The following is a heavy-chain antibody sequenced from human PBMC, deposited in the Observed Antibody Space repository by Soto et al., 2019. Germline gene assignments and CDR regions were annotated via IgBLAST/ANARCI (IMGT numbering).Heavy chain of an antibody. D-gene: IGHD4-4*01. CDR2: IDYSGTA. V-gene: IGHV4-39*01. J-gene: IGHJ4*02. CDR1: YGSLSVSNVF. CDR3: ARTTGRHLDF. Sequence: KPXXTLSLPCTVSYGSLSVSNVFWGWVRQPPGKGLEWIGNIDYSGTAYFNPYLGTRVTFPLDTSKNQFSMPLQSVPAEDTAVYYCARTTGRHLDFWGQGILGPVSS.